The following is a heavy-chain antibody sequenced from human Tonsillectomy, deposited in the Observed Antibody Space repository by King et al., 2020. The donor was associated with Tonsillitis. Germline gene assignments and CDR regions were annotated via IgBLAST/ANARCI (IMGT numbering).Heavy chain of an antibody. J-gene: IGHJ4*02. CDR2: IYYSGST. CDR3: ARHDYRDYGYYVGHFDY. V-gene: IGHV4-59*08. D-gene: IGHD4-17*01. Sequence: VQLQESGPGLVKPSETLSLTCTVSGGSISSYYWSWIRQPPGKGLEWVGYIYYSGSTNYNPSLKSRVTISVDTSKNQISLKLSSVTAADTAVYYCARHDYRDYGYYVGHFDYWGQGTLVTVSS. CDR1: GGSISSYY.